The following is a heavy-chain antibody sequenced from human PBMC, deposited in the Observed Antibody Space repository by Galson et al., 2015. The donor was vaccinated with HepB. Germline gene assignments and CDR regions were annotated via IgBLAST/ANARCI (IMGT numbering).Heavy chain of an antibody. CDR1: GFTFGDYA. CDR3: STGYDSSGYPED. J-gene: IGHJ1*01. CDR2: IRSKAYGGTT. D-gene: IGHD3-22*01. V-gene: IGHV3-49*03. Sequence: SLRLSCAGSGFTFGDYAMSWFRQAPGKGLEWVGFIRSKAYGGTTEYAASVKGRFTMSRDDSKSIAYLQMNSLKTEDTAVYYCSTGYDSSGYPEDWGQGTLVTVSS.